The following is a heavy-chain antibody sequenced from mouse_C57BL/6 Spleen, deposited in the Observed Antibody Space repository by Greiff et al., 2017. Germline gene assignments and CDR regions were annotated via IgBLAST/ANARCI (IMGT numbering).Heavy chain of an antibody. J-gene: IGHJ2*01. D-gene: IGHD2-3*01. CDR1: GFSLTSYG. CDR2: IWSGGST. Sequence: VPLQESGPGLVQPSQSLSITCTVSGFSLTSYGVHWVRPSPGKGLEWLGVIWSGGSTDYNAAFISRLSISKDNSKSQVFFKRNSLQADDTAIYDCARYGDGYFDYWGQGTTLTVSS. CDR3: ARYGDGYFDY. V-gene: IGHV2-2*01.